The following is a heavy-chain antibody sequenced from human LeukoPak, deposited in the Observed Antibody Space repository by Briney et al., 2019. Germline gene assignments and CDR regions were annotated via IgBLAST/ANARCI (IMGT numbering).Heavy chain of an antibody. V-gene: IGHV3-48*01. CDR3: SADTEPRYSYTWPFDY. J-gene: IGHJ4*02. D-gene: IGHD3-16*02. CDR1: GFTLSNYS. Sequence: GGSLRLSCAASGFTLSNYSMNWVRQAPGKGLEWVSYISRSSSIIYYADSVKGRFTISRDNAKSSLYLQMNSLKSEDTAVYFCSADTEPRYSYTWPFDYWGRGTLVTVSA. CDR2: ISRSSSII.